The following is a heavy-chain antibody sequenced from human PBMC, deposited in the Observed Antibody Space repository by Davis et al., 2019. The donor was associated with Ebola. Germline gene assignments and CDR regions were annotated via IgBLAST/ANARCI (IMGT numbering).Heavy chain of an antibody. V-gene: IGHV3-30-3*01. CDR3: ATGGQGGFIVVVPAAYQH. CDR2: ISYDGSNK. D-gene: IGHD2-2*01. J-gene: IGHJ1*01. Sequence: GESLKISCAASGFTFSSYAMHWVRQAPGKGLEWVAVISYDGSNKYYADSVKGRFTISRDNAKNSLYLQMNSLRAEDTAVYYCATGGQGGFIVVVPAAYQHWGQGTLVTVSS. CDR1: GFTFSSYA.